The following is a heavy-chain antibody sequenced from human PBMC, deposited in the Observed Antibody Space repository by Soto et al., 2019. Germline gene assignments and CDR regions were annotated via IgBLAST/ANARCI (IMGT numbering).Heavy chain of an antibody. CDR3: ASIKIQWLLFY. Sequence: SSETLSLTCAVSVYSISSGYYWGWIRQPPGKGLEWIGSIYHSGSTYYNPSLKSRVTISVDTSKNQFSLKLSSVTAADTAVYYCASIKIQWLLFYWGQGTLVTVSS. CDR2: IYHSGST. J-gene: IGHJ4*02. D-gene: IGHD6-19*01. V-gene: IGHV4-38-2*01. CDR1: VYSISSGYY.